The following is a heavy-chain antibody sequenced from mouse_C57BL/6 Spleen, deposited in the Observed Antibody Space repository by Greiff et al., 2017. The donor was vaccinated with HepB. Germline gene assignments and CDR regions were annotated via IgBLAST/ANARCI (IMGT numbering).Heavy chain of an antibody. V-gene: IGHV1-22*01. D-gene: IGHD2-2*01. CDR1: GYTFTDYN. CDR3: ARGSGLYYFDY. J-gene: IGHJ2*01. CDR2: INPNNGGT. Sequence: VQLKESGPELVKPGASVKMSCKASGYTFTDYNMHWVKQSHGKSLEWIGYINPNNGGTSYNQKFKGKATLTVNKSSSKAYMELRSLTSEDSAVYYCARGSGLYYFDYWGQGTTLTVSS.